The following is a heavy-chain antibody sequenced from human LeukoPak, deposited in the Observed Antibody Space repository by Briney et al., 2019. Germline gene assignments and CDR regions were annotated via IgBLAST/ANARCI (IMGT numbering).Heavy chain of an antibody. D-gene: IGHD5-24*01. V-gene: IGHV1-2*02. CDR3: ATGATIPAGFDF. J-gene: IGHJ4*02. CDR1: GYTFTDYY. CDR2: INPNSGGT. Sequence: ASVKVSCKTSGYTFTDYYIHWVRQAPGQGLEWMGWINPNSGGTNYAQKFQGRVTMTRDTSISTAYMELSRLRSDDTAVYYCATGATIPAGFDFWGQGTLVTVSS.